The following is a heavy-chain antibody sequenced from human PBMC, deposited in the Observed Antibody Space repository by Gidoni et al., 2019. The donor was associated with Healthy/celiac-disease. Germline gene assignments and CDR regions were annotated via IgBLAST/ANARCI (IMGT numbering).Heavy chain of an antibody. D-gene: IGHD4-4*01. CDR3: ARDRDDSNYVANDP. V-gene: IGHV3-33*01. CDR2: IWYDGSNK. J-gene: IGHJ5*02. CDR1: GFTFSSYG. Sequence: QVQLVESGGGVVQPGRSLRLSCAASGFTFSSYGMHWVRQAPGKGLEWVAVIWYDGSNKYYADSVKGRFTISRDNSKNTLYLQMNSLRAEDTAVYYCARDRDDSNYVANDPWGQGTLVTVSS.